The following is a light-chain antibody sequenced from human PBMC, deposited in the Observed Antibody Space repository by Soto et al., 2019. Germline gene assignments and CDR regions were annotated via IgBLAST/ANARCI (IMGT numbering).Light chain of an antibody. V-gene: IGKV3-15*01. Sequence: IVMTQSPATLSVSPGERATLSCRASQGVGNNLAWYQQKPGQAPRLLIYGASTRATGIPARFSGSGSGTDFTLTISSLQSEDFAVYYCQHYNNWPPWTFGQGNKVEI. CDR1: QGVGNN. CDR2: GAS. CDR3: QHYNNWPPWT. J-gene: IGKJ1*01.